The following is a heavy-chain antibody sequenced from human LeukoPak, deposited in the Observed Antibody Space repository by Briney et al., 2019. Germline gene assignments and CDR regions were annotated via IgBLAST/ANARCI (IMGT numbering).Heavy chain of an antibody. V-gene: IGHV3-7*04. D-gene: IGHD3-10*01. CDR3: TRDALFGSGRTHLDF. J-gene: IGHJ4*02. CDR1: EFTFNRYW. Sequence: PGGSPRLSCAASEFTFNRYWMSWVRQAPGKGLEWVANIKHDGSEAHYVDSVKGRFTISRDNAKNSLSLQMNSLNVDDTGVYFCTRDALFGSGRTHLDFWSQGTLVSVSS. CDR2: IKHDGSEA.